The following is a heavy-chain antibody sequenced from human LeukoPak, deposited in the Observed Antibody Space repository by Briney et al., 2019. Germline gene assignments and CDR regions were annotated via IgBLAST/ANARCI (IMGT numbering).Heavy chain of an antibody. CDR3: ARETTLVTAHAFDY. J-gene: IGHJ4*02. V-gene: IGHV1-69*13. D-gene: IGHD2-21*02. CDR1: GGTFSSYA. Sequence: GASVKVSCKASGGTFSSYAISWVRQAPGQGLEWMGGIIPIFGTANYAQKFQGRVTITADESTSTAYMELSSLRSEDTAAYYCARETTLVTAHAFDYWGQGTLVTVSS. CDR2: IIPIFGTA.